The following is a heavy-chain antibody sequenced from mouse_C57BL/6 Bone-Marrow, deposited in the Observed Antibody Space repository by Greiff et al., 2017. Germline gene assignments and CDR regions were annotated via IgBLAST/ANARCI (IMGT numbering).Heavy chain of an antibody. CDR3: ARGFYAPFAY. Sequence: QVQLQQSGAELVRPGTSVKMSCKASGYTFTNYWIGWAKQRPGHGLEWIGDIYPGGGYTNYTEKFKGKATLTADKSSSTAYRQFSRLTSEDSAIYYCARGFYAPFAYWGQGTLVTVSA. CDR1: GYTFTNYW. CDR2: IYPGGGYT. V-gene: IGHV1-63*01. D-gene: IGHD2-3*01. J-gene: IGHJ3*01.